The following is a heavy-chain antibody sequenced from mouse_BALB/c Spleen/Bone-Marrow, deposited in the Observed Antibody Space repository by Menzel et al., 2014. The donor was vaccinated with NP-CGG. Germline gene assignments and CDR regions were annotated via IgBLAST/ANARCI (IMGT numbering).Heavy chain of an antibody. Sequence: QVQLKDSGAELVKPGASVKLSCKASGYTFTSYYMYWVKQRPGQGLEWIGEINPSNGGTNFNEKFKSKATLTVDKSSSTAYMQHRSLTSEDSAVYYCTRSGTSWLRRSWYFDVWVAGTAVTLSS. D-gene: IGHD2-2*01. J-gene: IGHJ1*01. V-gene: IGHV1S81*02. CDR2: INPSNGGT. CDR3: TRSGTSWLRRSWYFDV. CDR1: GYTFTSYY.